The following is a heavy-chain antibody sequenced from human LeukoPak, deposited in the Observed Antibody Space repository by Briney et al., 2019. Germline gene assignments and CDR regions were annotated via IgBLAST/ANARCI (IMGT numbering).Heavy chain of an antibody. CDR1: GGSISSSSYY. J-gene: IGHJ4*02. D-gene: IGHD6-19*01. V-gene: IGHV4-39*07. Sequence: SETLSLTCTVSGGSISSSSYYWGWIRQPPGKGLEWIGSIYYSGSTYYNPSLKSRVTISVDTSKNQFSLKLSSVTAADTAVYYCAREVRVAGYLDYWGQGTLVTVSS. CDR2: IYYSGST. CDR3: AREVRVAGYLDY.